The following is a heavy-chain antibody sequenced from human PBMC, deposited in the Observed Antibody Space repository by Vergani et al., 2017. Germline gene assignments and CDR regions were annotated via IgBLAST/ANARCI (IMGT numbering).Heavy chain of an antibody. CDR1: GFTFSSYA. CDR3: ATTPSIVVVPGVYFDY. V-gene: IGHV3-23*01. D-gene: IGHD2-2*01. Sequence: EVQLLESGGGLVQPGGSLRLSCAASGFTFSSYAMSWVRQAPGKGLEWVSAISGSGGSTYYADSVKGRFTISRDNSKNTLYLQMNSLRAEDTAVYYCATTPSIVVVPGVYFDYWGQGTLVTVSS. CDR2: ISGSGGST. J-gene: IGHJ4*02.